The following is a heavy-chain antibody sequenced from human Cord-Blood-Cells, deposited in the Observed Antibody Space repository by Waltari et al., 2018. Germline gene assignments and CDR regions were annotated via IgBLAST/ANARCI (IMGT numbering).Heavy chain of an antibody. CDR3: AREDSGNFDY. Sequence: VQLVQSGAEVTKPGAPVKVYCQASGYTFTGYYMHRVRKAPGQGLEWMGWINPNSGGTNYAQNFQGWVTMTRDTSISTAYMELSRLRSDDTAVYYCAREDSGNFDYWGQGTLVTVSS. V-gene: IGHV1-2*04. D-gene: IGHD1-26*01. J-gene: IGHJ4*02. CDR2: INPNSGGT. CDR1: GYTFTGYY.